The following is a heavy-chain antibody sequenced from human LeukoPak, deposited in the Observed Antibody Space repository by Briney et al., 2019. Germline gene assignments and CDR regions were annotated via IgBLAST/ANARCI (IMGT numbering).Heavy chain of an antibody. V-gene: IGHV1-24*01. CDR2: FYPEDGET. CDR1: GYTLTELS. Sequence: ASVKVSCKVSGYTLTELSMHWVRQAPGKGLEWMGVFYPEDGETIYAQKFQGRVTMTEDTSTDTAYMGLRSLRSEDTAVYYCARGWDYDSGGRPTAYVYWGQGTLVSVSS. J-gene: IGHJ4*02. CDR3: ARGWDYDSGGRPTAYVY. D-gene: IGHD3-22*01.